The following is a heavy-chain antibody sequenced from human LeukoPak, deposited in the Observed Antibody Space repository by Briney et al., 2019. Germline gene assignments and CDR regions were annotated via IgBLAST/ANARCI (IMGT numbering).Heavy chain of an antibody. CDR3: ARRMYSSIKEVYFDY. Sequence: GESLKISCKGSGYSFTSYWIGWVRQMPGKGLEWMGIIYPGDSDTRYSPSFQGQVTISADKSISTAYLQWSSLKASDTAMYYCARRMYSSIKEVYFDYWGQGTLVTVSS. J-gene: IGHJ4*02. V-gene: IGHV5-51*01. D-gene: IGHD6-19*01. CDR2: IYPGDSDT. CDR1: GYSFTSYW.